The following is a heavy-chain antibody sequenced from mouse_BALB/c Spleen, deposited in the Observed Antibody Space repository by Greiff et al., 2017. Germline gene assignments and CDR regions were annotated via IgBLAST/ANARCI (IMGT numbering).Heavy chain of an antibody. Sequence: VQLQQPGAELVKPGASVKLSCKASGYTFTSYWMHWVKQRPGQGLEWIGEINPSNGRTNYNEKFKSKATLTVDKSSSTAYMQLSSLTSEDSAVYYCARSISMDYWGQGTSVTVSS. CDR1: GYTFTSYW. J-gene: IGHJ4*01. CDR3: ARSISMDY. V-gene: IGHV1S81*02. CDR2: INPSNGRT.